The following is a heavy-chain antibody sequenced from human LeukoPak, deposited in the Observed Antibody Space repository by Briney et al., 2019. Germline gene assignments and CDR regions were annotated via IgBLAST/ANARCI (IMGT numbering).Heavy chain of an antibody. V-gene: IGHV3-21*01. J-gene: IGHJ4*02. CDR1: AFTFKSYA. D-gene: IGHD3-22*01. CDR3: ARRGYSDSSGYDY. CDR2: ISGDSTDI. Sequence: GGSLRLSCATSAFTFKSYAMNWVRQSPGKGLEWVSSISGDSTDIYYADSLMGRSTISRDNAKNSLYLQINSLRAEDTAIYYCARRGYSDSSGYDYWGQGTLVTVSS.